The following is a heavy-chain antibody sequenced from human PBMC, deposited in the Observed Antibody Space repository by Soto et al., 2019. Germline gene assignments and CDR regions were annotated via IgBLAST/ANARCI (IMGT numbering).Heavy chain of an antibody. CDR3: ARADRVRTSHDSRRTKAPSNDY. CDR2: INHSGST. CDR1: GGSFSGYY. J-gene: IGHJ4*02. V-gene: IGHV4-34*01. D-gene: IGHD3-22*01. Sequence: SETLSLTCAVYGGSFSGYYWSWIRQPPGKGLEWIGEINHSGSTNYNPSFKSRVTISVDTSKNQFSLKLSSVTAADTAVYYCARADRVRTSHDSRRTKAPSNDYWGQGTLVTVSS.